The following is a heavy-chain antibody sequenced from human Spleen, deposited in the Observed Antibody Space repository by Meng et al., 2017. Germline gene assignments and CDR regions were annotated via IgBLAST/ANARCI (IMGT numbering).Heavy chain of an antibody. J-gene: IGHJ4*02. V-gene: IGHV3-73*01. CDR2: IRSKANSYAT. CDR3: TGRIVGATDFDY. CDR1: GFTFSGSA. Sequence: GESLKISCAASGFTFSGSAMHWVRQASGKGLEWVGRIRSKANSYATAYAASVKGRFTISRDDSKNTAYLQMNSLNTEDTAVYDCTGRIVGATDFDYWGQGTLVTVSS. D-gene: IGHD1-26*01.